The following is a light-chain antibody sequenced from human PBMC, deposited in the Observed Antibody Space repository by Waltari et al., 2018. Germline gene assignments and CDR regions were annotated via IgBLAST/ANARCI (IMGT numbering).Light chain of an antibody. CDR1: GSDLGGYNY. CDR3: CSYAGSYSKV. Sequence: QSALTQPRSVSGSPGQSVTISCTGTGSDLGGYNYVSWYQQHPGQAPKLMVYDVSKRPSGVPDRFSGSKSGNTAFLTISGLQPEDEADYYCCSYAGSYSKVFGGGTKLTVL. CDR2: DVS. V-gene: IGLV2-11*01. J-gene: IGLJ3*02.